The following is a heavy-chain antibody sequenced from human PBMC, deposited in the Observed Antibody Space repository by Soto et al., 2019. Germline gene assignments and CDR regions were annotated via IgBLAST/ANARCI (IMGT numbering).Heavy chain of an antibody. V-gene: IGHV3-9*01. Sequence: SGGSLRLSCAASGFSFDDYAMHWVRQAPGKGLEWVSMISWNSGTSGYADPVKGRFTIYRDNAKNSLYLQMNTLRPEDTALYYRVKHKAIFGVSVNYGMDVWGQGITVTVSS. CDR3: VKHKAIFGVSVNYGMDV. CDR1: GFSFDDYA. CDR2: ISWNSGTS. D-gene: IGHD3-3*01. J-gene: IGHJ6*02.